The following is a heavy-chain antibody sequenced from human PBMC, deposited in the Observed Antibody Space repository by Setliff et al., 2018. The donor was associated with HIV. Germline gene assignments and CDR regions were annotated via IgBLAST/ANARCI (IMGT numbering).Heavy chain of an antibody. CDR2: ITSGGST. CDR3: AKRDYEDSTSYAPFFQY. CDR1: GFTFSSYA. V-gene: IGHV3-23*01. D-gene: IGHD3-22*01. J-gene: IGHJ1*01. Sequence: GSLRLSCAASGFTFSSYAMSWVRQTPEKGLEWVSIITSGGSTYYADNVEGRSIISRDNSQNTLYLQMNSLTAEDTAIYYCAKRDYEDSTSYAPFFQYWGQGTLVTVSS.